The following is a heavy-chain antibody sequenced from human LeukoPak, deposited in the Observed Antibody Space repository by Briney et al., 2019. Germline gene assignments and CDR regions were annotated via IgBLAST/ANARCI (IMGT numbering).Heavy chain of an antibody. D-gene: IGHD6-19*01. CDR3: AREGVAGTWGIDY. V-gene: IGHV4-4*02. Sequence: SETLSLTCDVSGGSVTSTNWWTWVRQPPGKGLEWIGEVHLDGRTNYNPSLKSRLIMSVDLPENHISLKLTSVTAADTAVYYCAREGVAGTWGIDYWGQGTLVTVSS. CDR1: GGSVTSTNW. J-gene: IGHJ4*02. CDR2: VHLDGRT.